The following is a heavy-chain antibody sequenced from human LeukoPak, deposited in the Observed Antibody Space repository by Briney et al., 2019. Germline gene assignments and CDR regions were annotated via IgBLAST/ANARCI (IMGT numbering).Heavy chain of an antibody. Sequence: GGSLRLSCAASGFTFSSYNMNWVRQAPGKGLEWVSSTTSSSSYIYYADSVKGRFTISRDNAKNSLYLQMNSLRAEDTAIYYCARVILYSSGWYAGNDYWGQGTLVTVSS. CDR2: TTSSSSYI. CDR1: GFTFSSYN. CDR3: ARVILYSSGWYAGNDY. D-gene: IGHD6-19*01. J-gene: IGHJ4*02. V-gene: IGHV3-21*06.